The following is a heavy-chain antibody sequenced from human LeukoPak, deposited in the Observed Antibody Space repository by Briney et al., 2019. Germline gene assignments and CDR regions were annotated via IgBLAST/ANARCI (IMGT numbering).Heavy chain of an antibody. CDR1: GGSISSSNW. J-gene: IGHJ4*02. CDR3: ARQGDSGWYYFDY. V-gene: IGHV4-4*02. D-gene: IGHD6-19*01. Sequence: SETLSLTCAVSGGSISSSNWWSWVRQPPVKGLEWIGEIYHSGSTNYNPSLKSRVTISVDKSKNQFSLKLTSVTAADTAAYYCARQGDSGWYYFDYWGQGTLVTVSS. CDR2: IYHSGST.